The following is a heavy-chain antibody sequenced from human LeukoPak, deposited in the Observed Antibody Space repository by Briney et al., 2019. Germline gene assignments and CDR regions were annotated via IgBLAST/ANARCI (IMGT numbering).Heavy chain of an antibody. CDR1: GYTFTGYY. CDR2: INPNSGGT. Sequence: RASVKVSCKASGYTFTGYYMHWVRQAPGQGLEWMGWINPNSGGTNYAQKFQGRVTMTRDTSISTAYTELSRLRSDDTAVYYCARGTNSSGWYGAFDYWGQGTLVTVSS. D-gene: IGHD6-19*01. J-gene: IGHJ4*02. CDR3: ARGTNSSGWYGAFDY. V-gene: IGHV1-2*02.